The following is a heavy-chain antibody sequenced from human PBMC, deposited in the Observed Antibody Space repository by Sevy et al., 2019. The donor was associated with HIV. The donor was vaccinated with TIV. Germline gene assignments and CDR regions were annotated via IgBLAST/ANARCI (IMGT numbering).Heavy chain of an antibody. J-gene: IGHJ4*02. V-gene: IGHV1-24*01. CDR1: GYTLTDFS. CDR3: ATTKDYYDSSGYPFDY. D-gene: IGHD3-22*01. CDR2: FDPEDGRR. Sequence: ASVKVSCKLSGYTLTDFSMHWVRQAPGKGLEWVATFDPEDGRRIYAQMFQGRVTMTEDTSTDTAYMERNSLRSDDTAVYYCATTKDYYDSSGYPFDYWGQGTQVTVSS.